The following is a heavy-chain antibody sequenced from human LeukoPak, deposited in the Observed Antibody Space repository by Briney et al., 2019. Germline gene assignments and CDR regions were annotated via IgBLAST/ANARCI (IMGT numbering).Heavy chain of an antibody. D-gene: IGHD2-2*02. CDR2: ISAYNGNT. CDR1: GYTFTSYG. J-gene: IGHJ3*02. Sequence: ASVKVSCKASGYTFTSYGISWVRQAPGQGLEWMGWISAYNGNTNYAQKLQGRVTMTTDTSTSTAYMELRSLRSDDTAVYYCATESQLLYAFDIWGQGTMVTVSS. V-gene: IGHV1-18*01. CDR3: ATESQLLYAFDI.